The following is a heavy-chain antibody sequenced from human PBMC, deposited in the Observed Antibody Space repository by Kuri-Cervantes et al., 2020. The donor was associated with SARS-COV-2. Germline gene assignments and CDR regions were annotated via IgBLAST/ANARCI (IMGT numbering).Heavy chain of an antibody. D-gene: IGHD3-22*01. CDR3: ARDPYYYDSSGYHGSDY. V-gene: IGHV1-46*01. J-gene: IGHJ4*02. CDR1: GYTFTSYY. CDR2: INPSGGST. Sequence: SVKVSCKASGYTFTSYYMHWVRQAPGQGLEWMGIINPSGGSTSYAQKFQGRVTITADKSTSTAYMELSSLRSEDTAVYYCARDPYYYDSSGYHGSDYWGQGTLVTVSS.